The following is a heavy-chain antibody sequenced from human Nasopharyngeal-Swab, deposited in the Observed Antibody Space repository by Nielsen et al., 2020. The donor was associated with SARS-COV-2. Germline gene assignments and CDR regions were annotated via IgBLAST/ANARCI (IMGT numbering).Heavy chain of an antibody. Sequence: GESLKISCAASGFTFSSYAMSWVRQAPGKGLEWVSAISGSGGSTYYADSVKGRFTISRDNSKNTLYLQMNSLSAEDTAVYYCAKRVGAAAGTLHFDYWGQGTLVTVSS. V-gene: IGHV3-23*01. CDR1: GFTFSSYA. J-gene: IGHJ4*02. CDR3: AKRVGAAAGTLHFDY. D-gene: IGHD6-13*01. CDR2: ISGSGGST.